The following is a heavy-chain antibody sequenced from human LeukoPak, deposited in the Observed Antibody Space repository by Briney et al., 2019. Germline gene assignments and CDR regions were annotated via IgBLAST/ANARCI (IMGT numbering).Heavy chain of an antibody. D-gene: IGHD2-8*01. CDR1: SVSISSSSYY. J-gene: IGHJ4*02. CDR3: AIQKMDGPAH. Sequence: KTSETLSLTCTVSSVSISSSSYYWGWIRQPPGKGLEWIGSIYYSGSTYYNPSLKSRVTIFVDTSKNQFSLKLSSVTAADPAVYYCAIQKMDGPAHWGQGTLVTVSS. V-gene: IGHV4-39*01. CDR2: IYYSGST.